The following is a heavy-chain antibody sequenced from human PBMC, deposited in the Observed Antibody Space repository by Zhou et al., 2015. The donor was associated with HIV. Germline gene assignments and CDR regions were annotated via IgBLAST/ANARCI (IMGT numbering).Heavy chain of an antibody. CDR1: GGTFSSYA. CDR3: ARGGRKCSSTSCYYNWFDP. D-gene: IGHD2-2*01. J-gene: IGHJ5*02. CDR2: IIPIFGTA. Sequence: QVQLVQSGAEVKKPGSSVKVSCKASGGTFSSYAISWVRQAPGQGLEWMGGIIPIFGTANYAQKFQGRVTITADESTSTAYMELSSLRSEDTAVYYCARGGRKCSSTSCYYNWFDPVGPGNPGHRSPQ. V-gene: IGHV1-69*01.